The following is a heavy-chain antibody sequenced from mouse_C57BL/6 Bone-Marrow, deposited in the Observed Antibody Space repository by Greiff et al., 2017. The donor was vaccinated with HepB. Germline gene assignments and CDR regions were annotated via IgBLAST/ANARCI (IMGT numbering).Heavy chain of an antibody. CDR1: GYTFTDYE. CDR3: TRGLGQGVPYWYFDV. CDR2: IDPETGGT. Sequence: VQLQESGAELVRPGASVTLSCKASGYTFTDYEMHWVKQTPVHGLEWIGAIDPETGGTAYNQKFTGKAILTADKSSSTAYMELRSLTSEDSAVYYCTRGLGQGVPYWYFDVWGTGTTVTVSS. D-gene: IGHD4-1*01. V-gene: IGHV1-15*01. J-gene: IGHJ1*03.